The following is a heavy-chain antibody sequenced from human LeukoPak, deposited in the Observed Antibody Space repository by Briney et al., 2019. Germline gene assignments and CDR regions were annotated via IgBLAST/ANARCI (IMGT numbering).Heavy chain of an antibody. J-gene: IGHJ4*02. D-gene: IGHD2-21*01. CDR2: IKSKINGETT. V-gene: IGHV3-15*07. CDR1: GFIFSDAW. Sequence: PGGSLRLSCAASGFIFSDAWMNWVRQAPGKGLQWVGLIKSKINGETTDYAAPVKDRFSISRDDSKSMMYLQMNSLKTEDTAVYYCITPLPYSAQGGQGTLVTVSS. CDR3: ITPLPYSAQ.